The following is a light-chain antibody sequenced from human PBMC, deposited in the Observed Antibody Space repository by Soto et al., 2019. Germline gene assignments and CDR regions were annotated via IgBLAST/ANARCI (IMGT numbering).Light chain of an antibody. CDR1: QSVSSY. V-gene: IGKV3-11*01. CDR2: DAS. CDR3: QKRSNWPPN. Sequence: EIVLSQSPVPLVLFSGGMGTLFWRASQSVSSYLAWYQQKPGQAPRLLIYDASNRATGIPARFSGSGSGTDFTLTISSLEPEDFAVYYCQKRSNWPPNFGQGTRLEIK. J-gene: IGKJ5*01.